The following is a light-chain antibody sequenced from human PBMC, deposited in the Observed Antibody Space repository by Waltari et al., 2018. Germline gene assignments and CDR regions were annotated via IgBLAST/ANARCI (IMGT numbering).Light chain of an antibody. CDR2: WVS. CDR3: MQATQWPYT. J-gene: IGKJ2*01. V-gene: IGKV2-30*01. CDR1: PSLVASDGNTN. Sequence: DVVMTLSPLSLPVTLGQPASIPCRSSPSLVASDGNTNLNWINQRPGQSPRRLIYWVSNRDSGVPDRFSGSGSGTDFTLKITRVEAEDVGVYYCMQATQWPYTFGQGTKLEIK.